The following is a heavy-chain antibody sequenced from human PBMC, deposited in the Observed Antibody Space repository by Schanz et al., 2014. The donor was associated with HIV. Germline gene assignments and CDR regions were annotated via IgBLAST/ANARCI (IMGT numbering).Heavy chain of an antibody. CDR1: GYTFTSFY. Sequence: QVQLVQSGAEVKKPGASVKVSCKASGYTFTSFYLHWVRQAPGQGLEWMGIINPTGGSTIYAQTFQGRVTMTRDTSTSTVYMELSSLRSEDTAVYYCARGKAVAGRDYYYGMDVWGQGTTVTVSS. CDR3: ARGKAVAGRDYYYGMDV. CDR2: INPTGGST. V-gene: IGHV1-46*01. D-gene: IGHD6-19*01. J-gene: IGHJ6*02.